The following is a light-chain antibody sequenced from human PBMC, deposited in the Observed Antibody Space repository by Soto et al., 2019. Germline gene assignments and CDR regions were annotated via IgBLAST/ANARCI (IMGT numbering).Light chain of an antibody. CDR2: DAS. Sequence: VQMNHSPSTLSSSVGDRVTITCRASQSISSWLAWYQQKPGKAPKLLIYDASSLESGVPSRFSGSGSGTEFTLTISSLQPDDFATYYCQQYNSYSPWAFGQGTKVAIK. CDR3: QQYNSYSPWA. CDR1: QSISSW. J-gene: IGKJ1*01. V-gene: IGKV1-5*01.